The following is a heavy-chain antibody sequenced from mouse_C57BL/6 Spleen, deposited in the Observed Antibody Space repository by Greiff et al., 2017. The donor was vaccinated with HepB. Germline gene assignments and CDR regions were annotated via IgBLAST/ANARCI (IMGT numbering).Heavy chain of an antibody. CDR2: INPSNGGT. CDR3: ARSELLRSPYFDY. D-gene: IGHD1-1*01. CDR1: GYTFTSYW. Sequence: QVHVKQPGTELVKPGASVKLSCKASGYTFTSYWMHWVKQRPGQGLEWIGNINPSNGGTNYNEKFKSKATLTVDKSSSTAYMQLSSLTSEDSAVYYCARSELLRSPYFDYWGQGTTLTVSS. V-gene: IGHV1-53*01. J-gene: IGHJ2*01.